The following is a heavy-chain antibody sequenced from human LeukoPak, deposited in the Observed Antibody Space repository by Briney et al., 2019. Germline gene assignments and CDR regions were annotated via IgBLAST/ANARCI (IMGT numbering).Heavy chain of an antibody. CDR3: ASPLKRWLQLPEVY. D-gene: IGHD5-24*01. CDR1: GGTFSSYA. Sequence: SVKVSCXASGGTFSSYAISWVRQAPGQGLEWMGGIIPIFGTANYAQKFQGRVTITTDESTSTAYMELSSLRSEDTAVYYCASPLKRWLQLPEVYWGQGTLVTVSS. V-gene: IGHV1-69*05. CDR2: IIPIFGTA. J-gene: IGHJ4*02.